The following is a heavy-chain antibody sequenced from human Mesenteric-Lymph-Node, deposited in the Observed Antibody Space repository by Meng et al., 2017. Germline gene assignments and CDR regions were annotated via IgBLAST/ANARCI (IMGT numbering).Heavy chain of an antibody. D-gene: IGHD6-19*01. J-gene: IGHJ3*02. CDR2: INPNSGGT. CDR1: GYTFTGHF. V-gene: IGHV1-2*02. CDR3: ARGGVLAGTGDTDAFDI. Sequence: ASVKVSCKASGYTFTGHFLHWVRQAPGQGLEWMGLINPNSGGTKYAQKFQGRVTMTWDTSISTAYVELPRLRSDDTAIYYCARGGVLAGTGDTDAFDIWGQGTMVTVSS.